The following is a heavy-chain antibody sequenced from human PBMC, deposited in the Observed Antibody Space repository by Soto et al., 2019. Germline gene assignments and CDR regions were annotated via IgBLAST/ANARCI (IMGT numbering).Heavy chain of an antibody. D-gene: IGHD3-10*01. CDR1: GFTFSSYA. CDR3: ARDSDFGI. J-gene: IGHJ3*02. Sequence: GGSLRLSCAASGFTFSSYAMHWVRQAPGKGLEWVAVISYDGSNKYYADSVKGRFTISRDNSKNTLYLQMNSLRAEDTAVYYCARDSDFGIWGQGTMVTVSS. CDR2: ISYDGSNK. V-gene: IGHV3-30-3*01.